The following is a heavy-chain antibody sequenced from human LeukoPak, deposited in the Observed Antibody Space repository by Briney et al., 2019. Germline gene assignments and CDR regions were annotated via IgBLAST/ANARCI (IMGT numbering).Heavy chain of an antibody. J-gene: IGHJ5*02. D-gene: IGHD6-19*01. CDR3: ARDTTSSGWYHGDWFDP. CDR2: INTNTGNP. Sequence: ASVKVSCKASGYTFTSYAMNWVRQAPGQGLEWMGWINTNTGNPTYAQGFTGRFVFSLATSVSTAYLQISSLKAEDTAVYYCARDTTSSGWYHGDWFDPWGQGTLVTVSS. CDR1: GYTFTSYA. V-gene: IGHV7-4-1*02.